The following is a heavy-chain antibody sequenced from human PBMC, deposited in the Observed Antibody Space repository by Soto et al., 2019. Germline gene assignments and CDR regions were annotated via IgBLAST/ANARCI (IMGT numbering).Heavy chain of an antibody. CDR2: MSHSGGT. CDR1: GGFVSSGSYY. Sequence: QVQLQQWGAGLLKPSETLSLTCAVYGGFVSSGSYYWSWIRQPPGKGLEWIGEMSHSGGTHFNPSLKSRVTISVDTSKTQFSLKMSSVTAADTALYYCARVERGTATTVVDAFDIWGPGKRVTVSS. J-gene: IGHJ3*02. CDR3: ARVERGTATTVVDAFDI. D-gene: IGHD1-1*01. V-gene: IGHV4-34*01.